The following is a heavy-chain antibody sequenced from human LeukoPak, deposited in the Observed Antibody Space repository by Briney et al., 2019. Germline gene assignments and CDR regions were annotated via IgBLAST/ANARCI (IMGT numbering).Heavy chain of an antibody. CDR1: GGSISSYY. J-gene: IGHJ4*02. CDR3: ARDPETGDNIAAAGPSY. CDR2: TYYSGST. D-gene: IGHD6-13*01. V-gene: IGHV4-59*01. Sequence: SETLSLTCTVSGGSISSYYRSWIRQPPGKGLEWIGYTYYSGSTNYNPSLKSRVTISVDTSKNQFSLKLSSVTAADTAVYYCARDPETGDNIAAAGPSYWGQGTLVTVSS.